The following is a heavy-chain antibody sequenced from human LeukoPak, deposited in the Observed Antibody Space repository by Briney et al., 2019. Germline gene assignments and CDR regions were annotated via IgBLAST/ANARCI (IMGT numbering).Heavy chain of an antibody. Sequence: SETLSLTCAVYGGSFSGYYWSWIRQPPGKGLEWIGEINHSGSTNYNPSLKSRVTISVDTSKNQFSLKLSSVTAADTAVYYCARDAPIVGATNVDYWGQGTPVTVSS. V-gene: IGHV4-34*01. CDR2: INHSGST. CDR1: GGSFSGYY. D-gene: IGHD1-26*01. CDR3: ARDAPIVGATNVDY. J-gene: IGHJ4*02.